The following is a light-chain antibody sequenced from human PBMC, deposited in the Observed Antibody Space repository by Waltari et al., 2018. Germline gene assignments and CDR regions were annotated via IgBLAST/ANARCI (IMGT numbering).Light chain of an antibody. Sequence: EIVLTQSPATLSVSPGERATLSCWASQSIRSTLAWYQQKPGQAPRLLIYDASTRATGIPVRFSGSGSGTYFTLTITSLQPEDFATYYCQQSYTKWYTFGQGTKLQMK. V-gene: IGKV3D-15*01. CDR1: QSIRST. J-gene: IGKJ2*01. CDR2: DAS. CDR3: QQSYTKWYT.